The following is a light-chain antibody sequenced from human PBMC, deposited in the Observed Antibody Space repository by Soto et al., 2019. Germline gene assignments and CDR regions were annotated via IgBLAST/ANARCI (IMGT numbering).Light chain of an antibody. CDR3: QQSYSSPLT. CDR2: AAS. Sequence: DIQMTQSPSSLSASVGDRVTITCRASQSIAGFLNWYQQKPGKAPRLLIYAASSLQSGVPSRFSCSGSGTDFTLTISSLQPEDFATYYCQQSYSSPLTFGGGTKVEIK. CDR1: QSIAGF. V-gene: IGKV1-39*01. J-gene: IGKJ4*01.